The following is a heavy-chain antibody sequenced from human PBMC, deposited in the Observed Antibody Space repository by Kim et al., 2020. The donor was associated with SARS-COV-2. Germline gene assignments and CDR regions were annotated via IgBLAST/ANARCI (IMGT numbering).Heavy chain of an antibody. Sequence: GGSLRLSCAASGFTFSDYYMSWIRQAPGKGLEWVSYISSSSSYTNYADSVKGRFTISRDNAKNSLYLQMNSLRAEDTAVYYCAVFYGDYPRYFDLWGRGTLVTVSS. V-gene: IGHV3-11*03. CDR1: GFTFSDYY. CDR2: ISSSSSYT. J-gene: IGHJ2*01. CDR3: AVFYGDYPRYFDL. D-gene: IGHD4-17*01.